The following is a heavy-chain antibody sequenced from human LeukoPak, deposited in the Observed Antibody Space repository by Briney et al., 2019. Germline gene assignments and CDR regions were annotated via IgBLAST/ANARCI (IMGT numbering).Heavy chain of an antibody. CDR1: GGSISNSGYY. CDR2: IYYSGST. V-gene: IGHV4-39*01. J-gene: IGHJ4*02. Sequence: PSETLSLTCTVSGGSISNSGYYWGWIRQPPGKGLEGIGNIYYSGSTYYNPSLKSRVTISVDTSKNQFSLKLSSVTAADTAVYYCAKTYYYDPFDYWGQGTLVTVSS. CDR3: AKTYYYDPFDY. D-gene: IGHD3-22*01.